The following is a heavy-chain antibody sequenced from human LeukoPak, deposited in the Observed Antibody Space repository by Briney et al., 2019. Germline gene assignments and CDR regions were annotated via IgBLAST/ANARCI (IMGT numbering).Heavy chain of an antibody. V-gene: IGHV3-21*01. CDR1: GFTFSSYE. Sequence: TGGSLRLSCAASGFTFSSYEMNWVRQAPGKGLEWVSSISSSSSYIYYADSVKGRFTISRDNAKNSLYLQMNSLRAEDTAVYYCARLTSLVDYWGQGTLVTVSS. CDR2: ISSSSSYI. J-gene: IGHJ4*02. D-gene: IGHD1-14*01. CDR3: ARLTSLVDY.